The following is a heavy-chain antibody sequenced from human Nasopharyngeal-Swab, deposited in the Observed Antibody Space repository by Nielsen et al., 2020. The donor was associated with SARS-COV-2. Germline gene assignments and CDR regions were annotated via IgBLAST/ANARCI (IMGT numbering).Heavy chain of an antibody. V-gene: IGHV5-10-1*01. CDR1: GYSFTSYW. Sequence: GGSLRLSCKGSGYSFTSYWISWVRQMPGKGLEWMGRIDPSDSYTNYSPSFQGQVTISVDKYSSTAYLQWSSLKASDTAIYYCARPMRPMGHYYFGMDVWGQGTTVTVSS. J-gene: IGHJ6*02. CDR2: IDPSDSYT. D-gene: IGHD1-26*01. CDR3: ARPMRPMGHYYFGMDV.